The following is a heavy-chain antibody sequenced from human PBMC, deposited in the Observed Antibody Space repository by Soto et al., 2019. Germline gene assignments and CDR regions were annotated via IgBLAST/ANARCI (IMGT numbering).Heavy chain of an antibody. V-gene: IGHV1-69*06. CDR3: ARSYNWNYVNFDY. CDR1: GGTFSSYA. Sequence: SVKVSCKASGGTFSSYAISWVRQAPGQGLEWMGGIIPIFGTANYAQKFQGRVTITADKSTSTAYMELSSLRSEDTAVYYCARSYNWNYVNFDYWGQGALVTSPQ. CDR2: IIPIFGTA. J-gene: IGHJ4*02. D-gene: IGHD1-7*01.